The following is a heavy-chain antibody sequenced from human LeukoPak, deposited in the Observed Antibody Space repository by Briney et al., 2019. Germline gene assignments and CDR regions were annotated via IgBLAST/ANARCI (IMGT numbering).Heavy chain of an antibody. Sequence: ASVKVSCKASGGTFSSYAISWVRPAPGQGLEWMGRIIPIFGIANYAQKFQGRVTITADKSTSTAYMELSSLRSEDTAVYYCARDHDILTGFDYWGQGTLVTVSS. CDR3: ARDHDILTGFDY. CDR1: GGTFSSYA. D-gene: IGHD3-9*01. CDR2: IIPIFGIA. J-gene: IGHJ4*02. V-gene: IGHV1-69*04.